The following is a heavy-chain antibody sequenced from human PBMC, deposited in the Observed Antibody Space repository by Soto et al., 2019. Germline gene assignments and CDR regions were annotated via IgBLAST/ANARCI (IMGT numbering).Heavy chain of an antibody. CDR1: GYSFTSYW. Sequence: GESLKISCKGSGYSFTSYWIGWVRQMPGKGLEWMGIIYPGDSDTRYSPSFQGQVTISADKSISTAYLQWSSLKASDTAMYYCASADYGILTGYLNWFDPWGQGTLVTVSS. CDR3: ASADYGILTGYLNWFDP. D-gene: IGHD3-9*01. V-gene: IGHV5-51*01. CDR2: IYPGDSDT. J-gene: IGHJ5*02.